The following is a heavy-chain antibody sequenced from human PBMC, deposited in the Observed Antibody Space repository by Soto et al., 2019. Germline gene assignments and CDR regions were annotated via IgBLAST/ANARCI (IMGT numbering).Heavy chain of an antibody. J-gene: IGHJ4*02. CDR1: GFTFSSNS. D-gene: IGHD2-15*01. CDR2: EKEDGSDK. Sequence: EVQLVESGGGLVQPGGSLRLSCAASGFTFSSNSMSWVRQAPGKGLEWVANEKEDGSDKYYVDSVKGRFTISRDNAKSSLYLQMNSLRAEDTAVYYCARGGGSFDHWGQGTLVTVSS. CDR3: ARGGGSFDH. V-gene: IGHV3-7*05.